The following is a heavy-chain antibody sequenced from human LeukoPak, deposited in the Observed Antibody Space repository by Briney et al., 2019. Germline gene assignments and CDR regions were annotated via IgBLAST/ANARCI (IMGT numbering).Heavy chain of an antibody. V-gene: IGHV3-30*18. D-gene: IGHD3-22*01. J-gene: IGHJ3*02. Sequence: GGSLRLSCAASGFTFSSYGMHWVRQAPGKGLEWVAVISYDGSNKYYADSVKGRFTISRDNSKNTLYLQMNSLRAEDTAVYYCAKGAAMIVVVRGRYDAFDIWGQGTMVTVSS. CDR1: GFTFSSYG. CDR3: AKGAAMIVVVRGRYDAFDI. CDR2: ISYDGSNK.